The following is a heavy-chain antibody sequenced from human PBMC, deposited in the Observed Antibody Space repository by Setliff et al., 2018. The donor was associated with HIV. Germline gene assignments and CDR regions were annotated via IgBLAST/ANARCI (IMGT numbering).Heavy chain of an antibody. V-gene: IGHV4-61*02. CDR1: GGSISSGSYY. CDR3: ARVQMAYAAFDV. J-gene: IGHJ3*01. Sequence: TLSLTCTVSGGSISSGSYYWSWIRQPAGKGLEWIGRIWTSGSTNYNPSLRGRVIISLDTSNNQFSLNLNSVTAADTAVYYCARVQMAYAAFDVWGQGTMVTVSS. D-gene: IGHD4-17*01. CDR2: IWTSGST.